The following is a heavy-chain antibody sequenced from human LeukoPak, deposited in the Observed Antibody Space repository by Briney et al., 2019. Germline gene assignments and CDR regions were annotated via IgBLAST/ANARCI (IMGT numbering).Heavy chain of an antibody. D-gene: IGHD4-23*01. V-gene: IGHV3-30*03. CDR1: GFTSSSYG. CDR2: ISYDGSNI. Sequence: PGGSLRLSCAASGFTSSSYGMHWVRQAPGKGLEWVAVISYDGSNIYYVDSVKGRFTISRDNSKNTLYLQMNSLRAEDTAVYYCARDRYYGGNFYYYYGMDVWGQGTTVTVSS. CDR3: ARDRYYGGNFYYYYGMDV. J-gene: IGHJ6*02.